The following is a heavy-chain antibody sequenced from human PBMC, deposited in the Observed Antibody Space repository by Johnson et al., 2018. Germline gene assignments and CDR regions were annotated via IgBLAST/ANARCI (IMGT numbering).Heavy chain of an antibody. CDR2: IKQDGGEK. J-gene: IGHJ6*02. Sequence: VQLVESGGGLVQPGGSLRITCAASGFTFSSYWMSWVRQAPGKGLEWVANIKQDGGEKYYVDSVKGRFTISRDNAKNSLYLQMNSLRAEDKAVYYGARAVEQWPRYYYYYGMDVWGQGTTVTVSS. CDR3: ARAVEQWPRYYYYYGMDV. V-gene: IGHV3-7*04. CDR1: GFTFSSYW. D-gene: IGHD1/OR15-1a*01.